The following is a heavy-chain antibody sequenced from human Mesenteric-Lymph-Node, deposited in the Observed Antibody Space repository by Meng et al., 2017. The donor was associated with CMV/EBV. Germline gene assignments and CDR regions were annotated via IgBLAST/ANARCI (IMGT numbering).Heavy chain of an antibody. V-gene: IGHV4-59*01. CDR3: ARGRYRFDF. CDR2: IYYSGST. CDR1: AGSISNFY. Sequence: LSLPCTVSAGSISNFYWSWIRQPPGKGLERIGYIYYSGSTDYNPSLKSRVTISVDTSKNQFSLKLSSVTAADTAVYYCARGRYRFDFWGQGTLVTVSS. D-gene: IGHD3-9*01. J-gene: IGHJ4*02.